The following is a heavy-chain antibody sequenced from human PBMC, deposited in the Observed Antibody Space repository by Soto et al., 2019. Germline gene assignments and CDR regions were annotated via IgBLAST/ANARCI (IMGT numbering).Heavy chain of an antibody. J-gene: IGHJ4*02. D-gene: IGHD6-13*01. Sequence: PSETLSLTCPVYVGPFSGYYWSWIRQTPGKGLEWIGEINQSGATKYNPSLESRVTISVDTSRNQFSLQLSSVTAADTAVYYCARGHLGYSSSWYGFDYWGQGTLVTVS. CDR1: VGPFSGYY. CDR2: INQSGAT. CDR3: ARGHLGYSSSWYGFDY. V-gene: IGHV4-34*01.